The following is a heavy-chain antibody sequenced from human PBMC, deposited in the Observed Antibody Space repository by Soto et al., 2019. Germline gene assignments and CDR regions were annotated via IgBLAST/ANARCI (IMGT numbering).Heavy chain of an antibody. CDR3: ARLSLGPVWFDP. CDR1: GGTFSSYA. CDR2: IIPIFGTA. D-gene: IGHD3-16*01. J-gene: IGHJ5*02. Sequence: SVKVSCKASGGTFSSYAISWVRQAPGQGLEWMGGIIPIFGTANYAQKFQGRVTITADESTSTAYMELSSLRSEDTAVYYCARLSLGPVWFDPWGQGTLVTVSS. V-gene: IGHV1-69*13.